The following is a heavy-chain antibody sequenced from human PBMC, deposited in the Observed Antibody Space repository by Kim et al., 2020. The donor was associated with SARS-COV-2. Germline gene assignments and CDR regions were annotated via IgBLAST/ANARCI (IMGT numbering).Heavy chain of an antibody. D-gene: IGHD6-6*01. CDR3: ARGPYSSSSDAFDI. V-gene: IGHV4-34*01. CDR1: GGSFSGYY. J-gene: IGHJ3*02. CDR2: INHSGST. Sequence: SETLSLTCAVYGGSFSGYYWSWIRQPPGKGLEWIGEINHSGSTNYNPSLKSRVTISVDTSKNQFSLKLSSVTAADTAVYYCARGPYSSSSDAFDIWGQGTMVTVSS.